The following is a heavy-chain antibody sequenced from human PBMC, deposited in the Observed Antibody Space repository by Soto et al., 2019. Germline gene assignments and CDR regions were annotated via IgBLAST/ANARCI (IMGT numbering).Heavy chain of an antibody. Sequence: QVQLVESGGGGVQPGGSLRLSCAASGFTFSNYAMHWVRQAPGKGLEWVAIISFDGSNRFYRDSVKGRFTISRDNSRNTLYLEMSSLRAEDTDVYFCAKDLSYCSGGSCYQHDGSDNWGQGTLVTVSS. J-gene: IGHJ4*02. CDR1: GFTFSNYA. CDR2: ISFDGSNR. V-gene: IGHV3-30*18. CDR3: AKDLSYCSGGSCYQHDGSDN. D-gene: IGHD2-15*01.